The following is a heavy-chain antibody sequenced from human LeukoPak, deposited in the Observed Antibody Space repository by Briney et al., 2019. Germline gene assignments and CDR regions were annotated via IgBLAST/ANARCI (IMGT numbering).Heavy chain of an antibody. CDR1: GGSISSSSYY. CDR3: ARRPPVYYSGSETYYNGGFDY. CDR2: IYYSGST. V-gene: IGHV4-39*07. J-gene: IGHJ4*02. Sequence: ASETLSLTCTVSGGSISSSSYYWGWIRQPPGKGLEWIGSIYYSGSTNYNPSLKSRLTISVDTSKNQFSLRLSSVTAADTAVYYCARRPPVYYSGSETYYNGGFDYWGQGTLVTVSS. D-gene: IGHD3-10*01.